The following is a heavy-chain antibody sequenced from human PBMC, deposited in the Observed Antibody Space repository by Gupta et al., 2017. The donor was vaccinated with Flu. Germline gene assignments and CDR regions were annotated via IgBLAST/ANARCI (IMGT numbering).Heavy chain of an antibody. Sequence: EVQLLESGGGLVQPGGSLRLSCAASGFTFSSYAMSWVRQAPGKGLEWVSAISGSGGSTYYADSVKGRFTISRDNSKNTLYLQMNSLRAEDTAVYYCAKDRLYIVAPDGVLDYWGQGTLVTVSS. V-gene: IGHV3-23*01. CDR1: GFTFSSYA. D-gene: IGHD5-12*01. CDR2: ISGSGGST. J-gene: IGHJ4*02. CDR3: AKDRLYIVAPDGVLDY.